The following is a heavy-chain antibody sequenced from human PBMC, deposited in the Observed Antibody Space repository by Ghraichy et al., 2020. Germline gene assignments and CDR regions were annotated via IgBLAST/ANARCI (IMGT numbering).Heavy chain of an antibody. V-gene: IGHV2-70*01. CDR3: ARTLTGLWFREFDYYYGMDV. J-gene: IGHJ6*02. Sequence: QTLSLTCTFSGFSLSTSGMCVSWIRQPPGKALEWLALIDWDDDKYYSTSLKTRLTISKDTSKNQVVLTMTNMDPVDTATYYCARTLTGLWFREFDYYYGMDVWGQGTTVTVSS. CDR2: IDWDDDK. D-gene: IGHD3-10*01. CDR1: GFSLSTSGMC.